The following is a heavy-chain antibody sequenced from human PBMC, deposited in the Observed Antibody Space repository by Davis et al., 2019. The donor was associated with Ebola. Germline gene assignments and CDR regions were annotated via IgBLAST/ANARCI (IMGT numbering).Heavy chain of an antibody. J-gene: IGHJ6*04. D-gene: IGHD6-13*01. CDR3: ARAPSSSPTGGYYGMDV. Sequence: PSETLSLTCAVYGGSFSGHYWSWIRQPPGKGLEWIGEINHSGSTKSNPSLKSRVTISVDTSKNQFSLKVSSVTAADMAVYYCARAPSSSPTGGYYGMDVWGKGTTVTVSS. CDR2: INHSGST. CDR1: GGSFSGHY. V-gene: IGHV4-34*01.